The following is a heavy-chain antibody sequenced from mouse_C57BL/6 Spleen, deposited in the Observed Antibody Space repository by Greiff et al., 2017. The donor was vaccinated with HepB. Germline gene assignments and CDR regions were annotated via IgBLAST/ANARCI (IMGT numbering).Heavy chain of an antibody. J-gene: IGHJ1*03. CDR3: AKSLLQSRFDV. Sequence: QVQLKESGPGLVQPSQCLSITCTVSGFSFTSYGVHWVRQSPGKGLEWLGVIWRGGSTDYNAAFMSRLSITKDNAKSQVFLKMNSLQADDTAIYYCAKSLLQSRFDVWGTGTTVTVSS. CDR2: IWRGGST. D-gene: IGHD1-2*01. CDR1: GFSFTSYG. V-gene: IGHV2-5*01.